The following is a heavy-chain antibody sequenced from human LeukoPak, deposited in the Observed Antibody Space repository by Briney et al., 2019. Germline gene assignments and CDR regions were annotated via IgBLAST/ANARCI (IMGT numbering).Heavy chain of an antibody. V-gene: IGHV3-30*04. CDR1: GFTFSSYA. J-gene: IGHJ4*02. D-gene: IGHD6-13*01. Sequence: GGSLRLSCAASGFTFSSYAMHWVRQAPGKGLEWVAVISYDGSNKYYADSVKGRFTISRDNSKNTLYLQMDSLRAEDTAVYYCARDSSRYSSSWCLSYWGQGTLVTVSS. CDR2: ISYDGSNK. CDR3: ARDSSRYSSSWCLSY.